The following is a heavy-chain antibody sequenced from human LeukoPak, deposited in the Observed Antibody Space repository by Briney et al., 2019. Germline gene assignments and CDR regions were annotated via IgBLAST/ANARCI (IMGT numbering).Heavy chain of an antibody. V-gene: IGHV3-23*01. D-gene: IGHD2-2*01. Sequence: GGSLRLSCAASGFTISDYYMSWIRQAPGKGLEWVSAIGSGSGGSTYYADSVKGRFTISRDNSKNTLYLQMNSLRAEDTAVYYCAKDIVVVPAASLDYWGQGTLVTVSS. J-gene: IGHJ4*02. CDR1: GFTISDYY. CDR2: IGSGSGGST. CDR3: AKDIVVVPAASLDY.